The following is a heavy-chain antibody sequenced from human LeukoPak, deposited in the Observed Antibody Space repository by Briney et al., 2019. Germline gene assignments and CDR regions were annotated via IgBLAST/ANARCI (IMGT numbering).Heavy chain of an antibody. CDR3: ARYYSGGYYSTFDY. CDR2: ISSSGSTI. D-gene: IGHD1-26*01. V-gene: IGHV3-48*03. J-gene: IGHJ4*02. CDR1: EFTFSSYE. Sequence: GGSLRLSCAASEFTFSSYEMNWIRQAPGKGLEWVSYISSSGSTIYYADSVKGRFTVSRDNAKNSLYLQMNNLRAEDTAVYYCARYYSGGYYSTFDYWGQGTLVTVSS.